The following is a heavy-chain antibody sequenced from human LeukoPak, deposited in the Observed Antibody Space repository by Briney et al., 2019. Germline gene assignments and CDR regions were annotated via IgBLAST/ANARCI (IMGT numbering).Heavy chain of an antibody. CDR3: AVPSSSELGC. J-gene: IGHJ4*02. D-gene: IGHD6-6*01. CDR1: GGSFSGYY. CDR2: INHSGST. Sequence: PSETLSLTCAVYGGSFSGYYWSWIRQPPGKGLEWIGEINHSGSTNYNPSLKSRVTISVDTSKNQFSLKLSSVTAADTAVYYCAVPSSSELGCWGQGTLVTVSS. V-gene: IGHV4-34*01.